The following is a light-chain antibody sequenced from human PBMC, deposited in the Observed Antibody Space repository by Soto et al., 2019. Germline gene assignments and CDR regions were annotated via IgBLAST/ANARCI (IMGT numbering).Light chain of an antibody. Sequence: DIVLTQSPGTLSLSPGDRATLSCRASQSVSTSYLAWYQQKPGQAPRLLIYGASSRATGIPDRFSGSGSGTDFTLTISGLEPEDSAVYYCQQYGNSRGTFGQGTKVDIK. CDR1: QSVSTSY. CDR3: QQYGNSRGT. J-gene: IGKJ1*01. CDR2: GAS. V-gene: IGKV3-20*01.